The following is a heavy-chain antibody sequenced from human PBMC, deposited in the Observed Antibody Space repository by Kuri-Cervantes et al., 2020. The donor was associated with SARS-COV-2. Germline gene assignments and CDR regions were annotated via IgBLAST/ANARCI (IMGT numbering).Heavy chain of an antibody. Sequence: ASVKVSCKVSGYTLTELSMHWVRQAPGKGLEWMGGFDPEDGETIYAQKFQGRVTMTEDTSTDTAYMELSSLRSEDTAVYYCATRLVVPAADAFDIWGQGTMVTVSS. D-gene: IGHD2-2*01. CDR3: ATRLVVPAADAFDI. CDR1: GYTLTELS. V-gene: IGHV1-24*01. J-gene: IGHJ3*02. CDR2: FDPEDGET.